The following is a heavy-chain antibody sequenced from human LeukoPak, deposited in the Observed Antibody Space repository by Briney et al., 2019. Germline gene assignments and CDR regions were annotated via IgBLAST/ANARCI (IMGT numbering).Heavy chain of an antibody. J-gene: IGHJ4*02. D-gene: IGHD6-13*01. CDR2: ISGSGGST. CDR1: GFTFSSYA. Sequence: GGSLRLSCAASGFTFSSYAMTWVRQAPGKGLEWVSGISGSGGSTYYADSVKGRFTISRDNSRNTLYLQMNSLRAEDTAVYYCAKAPYSSSWYGGGYYFDYWGRGTLVTVSS. V-gene: IGHV3-23*01. CDR3: AKAPYSSSWYGGGYYFDY.